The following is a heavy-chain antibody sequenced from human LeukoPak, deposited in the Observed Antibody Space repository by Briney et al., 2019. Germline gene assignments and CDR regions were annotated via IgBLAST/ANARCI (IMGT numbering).Heavy chain of an antibody. CDR2: IYSSGST. Sequence: SETLSLTCTVSGGSISSYYWSWIRQPPGKGLEWIGIIYSSGSTNYSPSLKSRVIISVDTSKSQFSLKLSSLTAADTAMYYCARHGANGHSYAAYLDYWGQGTLVTVSS. V-gene: IGHV4-59*08. CDR3: ARHGANGHSYAAYLDY. J-gene: IGHJ4*02. D-gene: IGHD3-16*01. CDR1: GGSISSYY.